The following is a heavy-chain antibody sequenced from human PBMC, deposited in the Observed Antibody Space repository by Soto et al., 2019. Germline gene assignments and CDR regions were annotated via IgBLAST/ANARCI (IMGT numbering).Heavy chain of an antibody. D-gene: IGHD3-3*01. Sequence: ASVKVSCKASGYTFTSYGISWVRQAPGQGLEWMGWISAYNGNTNYAQKLQGGFTMTTDTSTSTAYMELRSLRSDDTAVYYCARTSLTIFGVVNDAFDIWGQGTMVTVSS. CDR2: ISAYNGNT. V-gene: IGHV1-18*01. CDR3: ARTSLTIFGVVNDAFDI. J-gene: IGHJ3*02. CDR1: GYTFTSYG.